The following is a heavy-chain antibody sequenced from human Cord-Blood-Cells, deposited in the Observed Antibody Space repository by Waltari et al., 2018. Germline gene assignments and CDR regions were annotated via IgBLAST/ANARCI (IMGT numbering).Heavy chain of an antibody. CDR2: MNPNSGNT. D-gene: IGHD6-13*01. Sequence: QVQLVQSGAEVKKPGASVKVSCKASGYTFPSYDIDWVRQATGQGLEWMGWMNPNSGNTGYAQKFQGRVTMTRNTSISTAYMELSSLRSEDTAVYYCARGSGSSSWYYYYYGMDVWGQGTTVTVSS. CDR1: GYTFPSYD. J-gene: IGHJ6*02. CDR3: ARGSGSSSWYYYYYGMDV. V-gene: IGHV1-8*01.